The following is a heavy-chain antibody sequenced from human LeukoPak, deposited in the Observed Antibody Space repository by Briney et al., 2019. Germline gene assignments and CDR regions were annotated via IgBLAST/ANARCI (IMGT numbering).Heavy chain of an antibody. V-gene: IGHV4-39*07. J-gene: IGHJ4*02. CDR3: ASQQRWLQFAYY. CDR2: MSYSGRT. CDR1: GGSISISNYY. D-gene: IGHD5-24*01. Sequence: PPETLSLTCTVSGGSISISNYYWGWIRQPPGKGLEWIGSMSYSGRTYYNPSLKSRVTISVDTSKNQFSLKLSSVTAADTAVYYCASQQRWLQFAYYWGQGTLVTVSS.